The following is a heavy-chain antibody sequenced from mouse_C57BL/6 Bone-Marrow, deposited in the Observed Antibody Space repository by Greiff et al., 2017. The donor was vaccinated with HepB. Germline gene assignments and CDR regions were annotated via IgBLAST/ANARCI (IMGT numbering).Heavy chain of an antibody. CDR2: ISDGGSYT. V-gene: IGHV5-4*01. CDR3: ARDRILGAMDY. Sequence: EVQLVESGGGLVKPGGSLKLSCAASGFTFSSYAMSWVRQTPEKRLEWVATISDGGSYTYYPDNVKGRFTISRDNAKNNLYLQMSHLKSEDTAMYYCARDRILGAMDYWGQGTSVTVSS. D-gene: IGHD1-1*01. J-gene: IGHJ4*01. CDR1: GFTFSSYA.